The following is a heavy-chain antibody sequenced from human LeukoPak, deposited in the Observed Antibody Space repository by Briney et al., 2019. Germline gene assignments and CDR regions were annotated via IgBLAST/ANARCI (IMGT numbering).Heavy chain of an antibody. Sequence: SETLSLTCTVSGGSVSSGSYYWSWIRQPPGKGLEWLGYIYYSGSANYNPSLKSRVTISIDTSKNQFSLKLSSVTAADTAVYFCASGSTLIGYGMDVWGQGTTVTVSS. V-gene: IGHV4-61*01. CDR1: GGSVSSGSYY. CDR2: IYYSGSA. D-gene: IGHD6-25*01. CDR3: ASGSTLIGYGMDV. J-gene: IGHJ6*02.